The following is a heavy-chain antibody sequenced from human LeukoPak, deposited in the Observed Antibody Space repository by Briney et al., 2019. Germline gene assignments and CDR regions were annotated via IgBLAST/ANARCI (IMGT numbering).Heavy chain of an antibody. CDR2: IYHSGST. V-gene: IGHV4-38-2*02. J-gene: IGHJ5*02. CDR3: ARQRITMIVVVRRGMSWFDP. D-gene: IGHD3-22*01. CDR1: VYSISSCYY. Sequence: SETLSLTCTVSVYSISSCYYWGWIGQPPGKGLDWIGSIYHSGSTYYNPSLKSRGTISVDTSKNQFSMKLSSVTAADTAVYYCARQRITMIVVVRRGMSWFDPWGQGTLVTVSS.